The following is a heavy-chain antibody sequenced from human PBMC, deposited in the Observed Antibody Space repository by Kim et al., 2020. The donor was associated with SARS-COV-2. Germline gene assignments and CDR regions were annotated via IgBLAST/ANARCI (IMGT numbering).Heavy chain of an antibody. CDR3: ARSPGIAAAGTGEYFQH. V-gene: IGHV4-31*02. J-gene: IGHJ1*01. Sequence: LKSRVTISVDTSKNQFSLKLSAVTAADTAVYYCARSPGIAAAGTGEYFQHWGQGTLVTVSS. D-gene: IGHD6-13*01.